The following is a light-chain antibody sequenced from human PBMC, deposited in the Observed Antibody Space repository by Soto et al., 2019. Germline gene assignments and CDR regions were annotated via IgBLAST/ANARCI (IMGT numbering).Light chain of an antibody. CDR2: EVR. J-gene: IGLJ1*01. V-gene: IGLV2-14*01. Sequence: QSAVTQPASVSGSPGQSITISCTGTSSDVGDYNYVSWYQHHPGKAPKLIIYEVRNRPSGVSNRFSGAKSGNTASLTISGLQAEDEADYYCSSYRTGSALYVFGTGTKLTVL. CDR1: SSDVGDYNY. CDR3: SSYRTGSALYV.